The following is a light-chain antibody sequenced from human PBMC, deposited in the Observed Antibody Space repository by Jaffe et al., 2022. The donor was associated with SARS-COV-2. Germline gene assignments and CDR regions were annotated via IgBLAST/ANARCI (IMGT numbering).Light chain of an antibody. CDR1: QSVSSNY. Sequence: ENVLTQSPGTLSLSPGERATLSCRASQSVSSNYLAWYQQKPGQAPRVLIYGTSSRATGIPDRFSGSGSGTDFTLTISRLEPEDFAVYYCQQYGSSPPYTFGQGTKLEIK. CDR3: QQYGSSPPYT. CDR2: GTS. V-gene: IGKV3-20*01. J-gene: IGKJ2*01.